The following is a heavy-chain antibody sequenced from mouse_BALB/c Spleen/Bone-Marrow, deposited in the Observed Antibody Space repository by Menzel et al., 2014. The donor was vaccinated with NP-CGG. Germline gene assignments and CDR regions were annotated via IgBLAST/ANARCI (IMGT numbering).Heavy chain of an antibody. CDR3: TRGANPYYYTMDY. D-gene: IGHD4-1*01. V-gene: IGHV1S127*01. J-gene: IGHJ4*01. Sequence: QVHVKQSGAELVKPGASVKMSCKASGYTFTSYWMHWVKQRPGQGLEWIGVLDPSDSYTTYNQKSKGKATLTVDTSSNTAYMQLSSLTSEDSAVYYCTRGANPYYYTMDYWGQGTSVTVSS. CDR1: GYTFTSYW. CDR2: LDPSDSYT.